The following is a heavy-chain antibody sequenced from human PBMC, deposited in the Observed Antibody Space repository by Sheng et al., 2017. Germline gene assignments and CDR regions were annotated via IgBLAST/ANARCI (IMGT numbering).Heavy chain of an antibody. CDR1: GFTFSTHG. J-gene: IGHJ4*01. V-gene: IGHV3-33*01. D-gene: IGHD1-20*01. Sequence: QVQLVESGGGVVQPGRSLRLSCAASGFTFSTHGMHWVRQAPGKGLEWVAVLWYDGIRNYYADSVKGRFTVSRDTSRNTLYLQMNNLRAEDTARYYCARDLKITKMTNWGQ. CDR3: ARDLKITKMTN. CDR2: LWYDGIRN.